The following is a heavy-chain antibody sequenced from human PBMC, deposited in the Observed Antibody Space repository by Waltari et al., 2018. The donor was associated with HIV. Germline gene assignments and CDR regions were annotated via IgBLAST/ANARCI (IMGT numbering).Heavy chain of an antibody. Sequence: QVQLVESGGGVVQPGRSLRLSCAASGFSFSSSGMHWVRQAPGKGLEWVAVISYDGSNKYYADSVKGRFTISRDNSKNTLYLQMNSLRAEDTAVYYCAKEGGDGNAFDIWGQGTMVTVSS. V-gene: IGHV3-30*18. CDR3: AKEGGDGNAFDI. CDR2: ISYDGSNK. CDR1: GFSFSSSG. D-gene: IGHD2-21*01. J-gene: IGHJ3*02.